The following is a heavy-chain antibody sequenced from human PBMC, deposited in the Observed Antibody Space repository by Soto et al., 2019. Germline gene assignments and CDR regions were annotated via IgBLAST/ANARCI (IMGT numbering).Heavy chain of an antibody. V-gene: IGHV3-64*03. CDR1: GITFSSYA. CDR3: VKQSGTYYGSFDF. Sequence: QPGGSLRLSCSASGITFSSYAMDWVRQAPGKGLEFVATIGRDGGSIRYADSVKGRFTISRDNSKNTLYVQMNSLRTEDTAVYYCVKQSGTYYGSFDFWGQGTLVTVSS. D-gene: IGHD1-26*01. J-gene: IGHJ4*02. CDR2: IGRDGGSI.